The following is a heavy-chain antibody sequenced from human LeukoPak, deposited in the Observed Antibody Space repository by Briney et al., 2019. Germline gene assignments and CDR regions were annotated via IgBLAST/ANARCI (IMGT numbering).Heavy chain of an antibody. CDR2: ISSSGSTI. Sequence: GGSLRLSCAASGFTVSDYYMSWIRQAPGKGLEWVSYISSSGSTIHYADSVKGRFIISRDNAKNSLYLQMNSLRAEDTAVYYCAREVQRWLQFGAFDIWGQGTMVTVSS. CDR3: AREVQRWLQFGAFDI. J-gene: IGHJ3*02. CDR1: GFTVSDYY. V-gene: IGHV3-11*04. D-gene: IGHD5-24*01.